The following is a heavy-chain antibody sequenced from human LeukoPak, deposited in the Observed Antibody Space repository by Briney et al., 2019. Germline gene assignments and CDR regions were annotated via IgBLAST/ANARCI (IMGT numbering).Heavy chain of an antibody. V-gene: IGHV1-69*01. CDR1: GGTFSSYA. D-gene: IGHD2-15*01. J-gene: IGHJ5*02. CDR3: ARGPARISKGNWFDP. CDR2: IIPIFGTA. Sequence: SVKVSCKASGGTFSSYAISWVRQAPGQGLEWMGGIIPIFGTANYAQKFQGRVTITANESTSTAYMELSSLRSEDTAVYYCARGPARISKGNWFDPWGQGTLVTVS.